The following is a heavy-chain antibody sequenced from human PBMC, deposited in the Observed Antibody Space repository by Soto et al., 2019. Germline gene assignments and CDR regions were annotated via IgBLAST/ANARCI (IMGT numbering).Heavy chain of an antibody. CDR3: ARESGVYVFDY. CDR2: IYHSGST. CDR1: GGSISSGGYS. J-gene: IGHJ4*02. Sequence: SETLSLTCAVSGGSISSGGYSWSWIRQPPGKGLEWIGYIYHSGSTYYNPSLKSRVTISVDRSKNQFSLKLSSVTAADTAVYYCARESGVYVFDYWGQGTLVTVSS. V-gene: IGHV4-30-2*01. D-gene: IGHD2-8*01.